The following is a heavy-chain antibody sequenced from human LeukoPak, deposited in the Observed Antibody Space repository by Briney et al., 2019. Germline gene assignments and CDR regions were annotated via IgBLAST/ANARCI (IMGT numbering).Heavy chain of an antibody. D-gene: IGHD3-3*01. CDR3: ATSDYDSRYYFDF. CDR2: INSDGSIT. CDR1: GFTFSNYW. J-gene: IGHJ4*02. V-gene: IGHV3-74*01. Sequence: GGSLRLSCAASGFTFSNYWMHWVRQAPGKGLVWVSGINSDGSITDYADSVKGGFTMSRDNAKNTLYLQVNTLRAEDTAVYYCATSDYDSRYYFDFWGQGTLVTVSS.